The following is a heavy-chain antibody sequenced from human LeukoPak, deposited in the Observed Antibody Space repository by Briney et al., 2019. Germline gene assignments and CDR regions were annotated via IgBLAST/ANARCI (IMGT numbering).Heavy chain of an antibody. J-gene: IGHJ4*02. Sequence: KPPQTLSLTCTVSGGSITSGDYYWSWIRQPPGKGLEWIAYMYYSGSTYYNPSLKSRVTMSADTSKNQFSLNLSSVTAADTAVYYCARLHGGKGQYYFDYWGQGTLVTVSS. CDR2: MYYSGST. V-gene: IGHV4-30-4*01. D-gene: IGHD4-23*01. CDR1: GGSITSGDYY. CDR3: ARLHGGKGQYYFDY.